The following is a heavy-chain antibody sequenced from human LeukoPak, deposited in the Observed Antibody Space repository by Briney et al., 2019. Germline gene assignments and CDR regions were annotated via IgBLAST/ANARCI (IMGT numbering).Heavy chain of an antibody. V-gene: IGHV1-2*02. CDR2: INPNSGGA. CDR3: ARDGPVFDGYPEAFDY. J-gene: IGHJ4*02. D-gene: IGHD5-24*01. CDR1: GYTFTDYY. Sequence: ASVKVSCKASGYTFTDYYIHWVRQAPGQGLEWMGWINPNSGGANYAQKFQGRVTMTRDTSISTAYMELTRLTSDDMAVYYCARDGPVFDGYPEAFDYWGQGTLVTVS.